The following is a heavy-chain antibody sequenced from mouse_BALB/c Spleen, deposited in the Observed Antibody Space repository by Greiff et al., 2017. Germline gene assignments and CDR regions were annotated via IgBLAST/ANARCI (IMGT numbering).Heavy chain of an antibody. CDR3: ARGSSLSLWYFDV. CDR2: ISTYYGNT. Sequence: VQLQQSGPELVRPGVSVKISCKGSGYTFTDYAMHWVKQSHAKSLEWIGVISTYYGNTNYNQKFKGKATMTVDKSSSTAYMELARLTSEDSAVYYCARGSSLSLWYFDVWGAGTTVTVSS. CDR1: GYTFTDYA. D-gene: IGHD1-1*01. V-gene: IGHV1-67*01. J-gene: IGHJ1*01.